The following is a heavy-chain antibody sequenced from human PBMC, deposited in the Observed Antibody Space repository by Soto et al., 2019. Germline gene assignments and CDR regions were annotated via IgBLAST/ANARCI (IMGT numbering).Heavy chain of an antibody. V-gene: IGHV1-8*01. CDR2: MNPNSGNT. Sequence: VKVSCKASGYTFASYDINWVRQATGQGLEWMGWMNPNSGNTGYAQKFQGRVTMTRNTSISTAYMELSSLRSEDTAVYYCARDGRIAAAGRLYYYYYGMDVWGQGTTVTV. D-gene: IGHD6-13*01. J-gene: IGHJ6*02. CDR3: ARDGRIAAAGRLYYYYYGMDV. CDR1: GYTFASYD.